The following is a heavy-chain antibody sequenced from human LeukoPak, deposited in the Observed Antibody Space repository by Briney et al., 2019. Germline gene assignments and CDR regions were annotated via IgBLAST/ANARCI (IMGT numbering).Heavy chain of an antibody. J-gene: IGHJ5*02. CDR1: GYTFTSYA. CDR3: ARGPRYCSSTSCYDWFDP. D-gene: IGHD2-2*01. V-gene: IGHV1-69*05. Sequence: SVKVSCKASGYTFTSYAISWVRQAPGQGLEWMGGIIPIFGTANYAQKFQGRVTITTDESTSTAYMELSSLRSEDTAVYYCARGPRYCSSTSCYDWFDPWGQGTLVTVSS. CDR2: IIPIFGTA.